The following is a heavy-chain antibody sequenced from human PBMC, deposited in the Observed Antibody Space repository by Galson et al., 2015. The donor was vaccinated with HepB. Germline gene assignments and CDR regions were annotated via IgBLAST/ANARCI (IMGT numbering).Heavy chain of an antibody. CDR3: ARTAAYGSGGYFLLRYYDY. J-gene: IGHJ4*02. CDR1: GFTLSSYE. Sequence: SLRLSCAASGFTLSSYEMNWVRQAPGKGLEWVSYISTSGSTIYYADSVKGRFTISRDHAKNSLYLQMNSLRAEDTAVYYCARTAAYGSGGYFLLRYYDYWGQGTLVTVPS. V-gene: IGHV3-48*03. D-gene: IGHD3-10*01. CDR2: ISTSGSTI.